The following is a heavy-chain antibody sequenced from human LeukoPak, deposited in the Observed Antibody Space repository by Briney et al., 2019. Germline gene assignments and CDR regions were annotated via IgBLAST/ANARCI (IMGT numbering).Heavy chain of an antibody. J-gene: IGHJ4*02. CDR1: GFTFSSYS. Sequence: GGSLRLSCAASGFTFSSYSMNWVRQAPGKGLEWVSFISSSSSYIYYADSMKGRFTISRDNAKNSLYLQMNSLKAEDTAVYYCARGEWSSSPFDYWGQGTLVTVSS. CDR3: ARGEWSSSPFDY. V-gene: IGHV3-21*01. D-gene: IGHD6-6*01. CDR2: ISSSSSYI.